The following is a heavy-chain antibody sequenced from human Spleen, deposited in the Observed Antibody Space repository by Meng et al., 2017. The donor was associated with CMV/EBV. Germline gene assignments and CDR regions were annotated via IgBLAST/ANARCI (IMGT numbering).Heavy chain of an antibody. CDR1: LTIND. CDR3: VRGERPPVPGNHRGFDY. D-gene: IGHD3-10*01. Sequence: LTINDINWVRQAPGQGLECMGWVNPNSGGISYAQKFQGRVTMTRDTSIRTIYMELNSLTSDDTAVYYCVRGERPPVPGNHRGFDYWGQGTLVTVSS. V-gene: IGHV1-2*02. CDR2: VNPNSGGI. J-gene: IGHJ4*02.